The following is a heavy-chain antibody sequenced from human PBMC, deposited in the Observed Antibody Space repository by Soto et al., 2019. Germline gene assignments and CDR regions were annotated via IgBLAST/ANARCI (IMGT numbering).Heavy chain of an antibody. V-gene: IGHV4-61*01. CDR3: ARDPFDEIVGLDY. Sequence: SETLSLTCNVSGGSVSSGSYYWSWIRQPPGKGLEWIGYIYYSGSTNYNPSLKSRVTISVDTSKNQFSLKLSSVTAADTAVYYYARDPFDEIVGLDYWGQGTLVTVSS. J-gene: IGHJ4*02. D-gene: IGHD3-22*01. CDR1: GGSVSSGSYY. CDR2: IYYSGST.